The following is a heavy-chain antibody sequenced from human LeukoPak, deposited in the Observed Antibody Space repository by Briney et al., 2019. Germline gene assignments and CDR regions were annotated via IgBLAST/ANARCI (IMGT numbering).Heavy chain of an antibody. J-gene: IGHJ4*02. CDR3: ARDRGVGATDFDY. CDR2: INPNSGDT. V-gene: IGHV1-2*06. Sequence: GASVKVSCKASGYTFTGYYMHWVRQAPGQGLEWMGRINPNSGDTNYAQKFQGRVTMTRDTSISTAYMELSRLRSDDTAVYYCARDRGVGATDFDYWGQGTLVTVSS. D-gene: IGHD1-26*01. CDR1: GYTFTGYY.